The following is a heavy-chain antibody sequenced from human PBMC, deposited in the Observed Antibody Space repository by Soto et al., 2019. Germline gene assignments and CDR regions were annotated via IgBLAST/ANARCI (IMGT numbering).Heavy chain of an antibody. CDR2: IYYSGST. J-gene: IGHJ4*02. CDR1: GGSISSYY. CDR3: ARIGSELRYFDLGLLDY. V-gene: IGHV4-59*08. Sequence: QVQLQESGPGLVKPSETLSLTCTVSGGSISSYYWSWIRQPPGKGLEWVGYIYYSGSTNYNPSLKSRVIISVDTSKNLCSLKLSSVAASDTAVYYCARIGSELRYFDLGLLDYWGQGTLVTVSS. D-gene: IGHD3-9*01.